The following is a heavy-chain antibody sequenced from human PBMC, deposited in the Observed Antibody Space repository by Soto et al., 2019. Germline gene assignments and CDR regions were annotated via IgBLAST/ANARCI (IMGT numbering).Heavy chain of an antibody. J-gene: IGHJ6*02. CDR2: INPNSGGT. V-gene: IGHV1-2*02. CDR3: ARERGYSGYDNYYYYGMDV. D-gene: IGHD5-12*01. CDR1: GYTFTGYY. Sequence: GASVKVSCKASGYTFTGYYMHWVRQAPGQGLEWMGWINPNSGGTNYAQKFQGRVTMTRDTSISTAYMELSRLRSDDTAVYYCARERGYSGYDNYYYYGMDVWGQGTTVTVSS.